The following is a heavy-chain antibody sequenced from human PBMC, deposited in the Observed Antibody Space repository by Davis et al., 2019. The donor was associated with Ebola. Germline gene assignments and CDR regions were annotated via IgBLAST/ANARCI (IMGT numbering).Heavy chain of an antibody. D-gene: IGHD2-2*01. CDR2: IIPIFGTA. J-gene: IGHJ6*03. Sequence: SVKVSCKASGGTFSSYAISWVRQAPGQGLEWMGGIIPIFGTANYAQKFQGRVTITADESTSTAYMELSSLRSEDTAVYYCAGGDIVVVPAAIGSGLDYYYMDVWGKGTTVIVSS. CDR1: GGTFSSYA. CDR3: AGGDIVVVPAAIGSGLDYYYMDV. V-gene: IGHV1-69*13.